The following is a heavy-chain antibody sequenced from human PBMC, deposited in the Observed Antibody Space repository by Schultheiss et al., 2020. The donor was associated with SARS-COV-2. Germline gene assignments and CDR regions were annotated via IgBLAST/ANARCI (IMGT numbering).Heavy chain of an antibody. Sequence: GGSLRLSCAASGFTFSDYYMSWIRQAPGKGLEWVSYISSSGSTIYYADSVKGRFTISRDNAKNSLYLQMNSLRAEDTAVYYCARAVSGYDFWSGYLDYYYMDVWGKGTTVTVS. CDR2: ISSSGSTI. CDR1: GFTFSDYY. D-gene: IGHD3-3*01. CDR3: ARAVSGYDFWSGYLDYYYMDV. J-gene: IGHJ6*03. V-gene: IGHV3-11*01.